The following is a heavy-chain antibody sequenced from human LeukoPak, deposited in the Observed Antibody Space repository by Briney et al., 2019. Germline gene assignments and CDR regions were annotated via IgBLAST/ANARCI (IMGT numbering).Heavy chain of an antibody. CDR3: AGSLDIAAAGPLPPYYYYGMDV. CDR1: GGSISSYY. V-gene: IGHV4-59*08. J-gene: IGHJ6*02. Sequence: SETLSLTCTVSGGSISSYYWSWIRQPPGKGLEWIGYIYYSGSTNYNPSLKSRVTISVDTSKNQFSLKLSSVTAADTAVYYCAGSLDIAAAGPLPPYYYYGMDVWGQGTTVTVSS. D-gene: IGHD6-13*01. CDR2: IYYSGST.